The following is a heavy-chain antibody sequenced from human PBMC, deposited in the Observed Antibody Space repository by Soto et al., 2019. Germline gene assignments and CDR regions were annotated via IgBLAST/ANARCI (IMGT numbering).Heavy chain of an antibody. CDR2: IIPVLGVG. CDR1: GGTFGNHA. D-gene: IGHD5-18*01. V-gene: IGHV1-69*10. J-gene: IGHJ4*02. CDR3: AREAVYTYGYVFDY. Sequence: SSVKVSCKASGGTFGNHAISWVRQAPGQGLEWLGGIIPVLGVGDNAQKFQGRVTITADASTSTAYLELSSLRSEDTALYYCAREAVYTYGYVFDYWGQGPLVTVSS.